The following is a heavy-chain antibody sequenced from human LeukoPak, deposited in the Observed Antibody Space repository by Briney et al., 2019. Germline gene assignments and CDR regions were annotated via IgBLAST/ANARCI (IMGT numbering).Heavy chain of an antibody. Sequence: SETLSLTCTVSGGSISSYYWSWIRQPPGKGLEWIGYIYYSGSTNYNPSLKSRVTISVDTSKNQFSLKLSSVTAADTAVYYCARGRKVGRITMIVVVITFDYWGQGTLVTVSS. CDR2: IYYSGST. CDR1: GGSISSYY. CDR3: ARGRKVGRITMIVVVITFDY. J-gene: IGHJ4*02. V-gene: IGHV4-59*12. D-gene: IGHD3-22*01.